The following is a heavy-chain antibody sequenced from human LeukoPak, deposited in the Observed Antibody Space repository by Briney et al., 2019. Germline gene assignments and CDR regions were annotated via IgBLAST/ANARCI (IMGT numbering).Heavy chain of an antibody. CDR3: ARVYDSSGYSPFTAYFDY. V-gene: IGHV4-31*03. CDR1: GGSISNGGYY. CDR2: IYYSGST. J-gene: IGHJ4*02. Sequence: SETLSLTCTVSGGSISNGGYYWSWIRQHPGKGLEWVGYIYYSGSTYYSPSLKSRITISIDTSKNQFSLKLNSVTAADTAVYYCARVYDSSGYSPFTAYFDYWGQGTLVTVSS. D-gene: IGHD3-22*01.